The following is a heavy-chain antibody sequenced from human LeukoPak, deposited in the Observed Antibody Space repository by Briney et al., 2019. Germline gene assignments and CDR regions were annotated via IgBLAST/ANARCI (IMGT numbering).Heavy chain of an antibody. D-gene: IGHD6-13*01. CDR2: IYHSGST. Sequence: SETLSLTCAVSGGSMSSCGYTWSWIRQPPGKGLEWIGNIYHSGSTYYNPSLKSRVTISVDRSKNQFSLKLSSVTAADTAVYYCAREGQLAFDYWGQGTLVTVSS. CDR3: AREGQLAFDY. V-gene: IGHV4-30-2*01. CDR1: GGSMSSCGYT. J-gene: IGHJ4*02.